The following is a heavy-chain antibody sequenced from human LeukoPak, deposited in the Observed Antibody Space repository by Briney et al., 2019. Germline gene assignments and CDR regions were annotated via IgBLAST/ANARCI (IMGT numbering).Heavy chain of an antibody. Sequence: GGSLRLSCAASGFTFRSYSINWVRQAPGKGLEWVSYISSSGSNIYYADSVKRRFTISRDNAKNSLSLQMNSLRAEDTAVYYCARALRMAGNDYWGQGSLVTVSS. CDR2: ISSSGSNI. V-gene: IGHV3-48*01. J-gene: IGHJ4*02. CDR3: ARALRMAGNDY. D-gene: IGHD5-24*01. CDR1: GFTFRSYS.